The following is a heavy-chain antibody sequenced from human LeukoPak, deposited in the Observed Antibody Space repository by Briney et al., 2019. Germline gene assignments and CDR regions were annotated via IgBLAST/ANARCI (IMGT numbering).Heavy chain of an antibody. J-gene: IGHJ4*02. CDR2: IYTDGGT. V-gene: IGHV3-53*01. D-gene: IGHD6-13*01. Sequence: PGGSLRLSCIGSGFTVISNYMTGVRQAPGKGLEWLSLIYTDGGTNYAGSVKGRFTISRDNSKNTLYLQMNSLTADDTAVYYCAIFRWGSTWYYADHWGQGTLVTVSS. CDR1: GFTVISNY. CDR3: AIFRWGSTWYYADH.